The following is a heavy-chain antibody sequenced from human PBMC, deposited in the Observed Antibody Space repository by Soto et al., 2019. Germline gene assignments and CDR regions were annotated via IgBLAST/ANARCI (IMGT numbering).Heavy chain of an antibody. V-gene: IGHV3-15*07. D-gene: IGHD2-8*01. J-gene: IGHJ3*02. CDR2: IKSKTDGGSQ. CDR1: GFTFSNAW. CDR3: TTDGYLMGDAFDI. Sequence: GGSLRLSCAASGFTFSNAWMNWVRQAPGKGLEWVGRIKSKTDGGSQDYAAHVKGRFTISRDDSKNKLYMQMNSLKTEDTAVYYCTTDGYLMGDAFDIWGQGTMVTVSS.